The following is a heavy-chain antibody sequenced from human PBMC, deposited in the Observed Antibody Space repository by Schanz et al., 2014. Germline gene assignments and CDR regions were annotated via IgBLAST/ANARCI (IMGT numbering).Heavy chain of an antibody. Sequence: QAQLLQFGGGVVQPGRSLILSCSVSGFSLNTYGIHWFRQPAGKGLEWVAVIWNNGVTKYYADSVKGRFTISRDNSKNTLYLHMNTLRSEDTAVYYCAKDSTHIDIVLVPTAIDYWGQGTLVTVSS. CDR3: AKDSTHIDIVLVPTAIDY. V-gene: IGHV3-33*06. D-gene: IGHD2-2*01. CDR2: IWNNGVTK. CDR1: GFSLNTYG. J-gene: IGHJ4*02.